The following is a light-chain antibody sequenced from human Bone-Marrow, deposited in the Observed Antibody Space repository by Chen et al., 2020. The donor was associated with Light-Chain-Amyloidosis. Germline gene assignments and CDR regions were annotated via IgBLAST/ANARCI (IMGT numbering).Light chain of an antibody. J-gene: IGLJ3*02. CDR1: SSDVGGYNY. V-gene: IGLV2-8*01. Sequence: QSALTQPPSASESPGQSVAISCTGTSSDVGGYNYVSWYQQHPGKAPKLMIYEVTKRPSGVPDRFPGSKSGNTASLAVSGLQAEDEADYYCSSYAGSNNYWVFGGGTKLTVL. CDR2: EVT. CDR3: SSYAGSNNYWV.